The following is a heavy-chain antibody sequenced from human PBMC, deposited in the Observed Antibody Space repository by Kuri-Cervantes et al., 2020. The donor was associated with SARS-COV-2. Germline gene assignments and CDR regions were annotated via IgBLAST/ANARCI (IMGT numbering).Heavy chain of an antibody. D-gene: IGHD6-13*01. V-gene: IGHV3-74*01. CDR2: INSDGSTT. Sequence: GGSLRLSCAASGFTFSSYSMHWVRQAPGKRLVWISRINSDGSTTYYADSVKGRFTISRDNSKNTLYLQMNSLRAEDTAVYYCARELTAAAGTYYYGMDVWGQGTTVTVSS. J-gene: IGHJ6*02. CDR3: ARELTAAAGTYYYGMDV. CDR1: GFTFSSYS.